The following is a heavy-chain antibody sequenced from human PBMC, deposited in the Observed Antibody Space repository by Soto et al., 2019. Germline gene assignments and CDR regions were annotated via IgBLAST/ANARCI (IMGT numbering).Heavy chain of an antibody. V-gene: IGHV4-59*12. CDR3: ARVYGNYGDYVDY. J-gene: IGHJ4*02. CDR1: GGSISSYY. D-gene: IGHD4-17*01. Sequence: ETLSLTCTVSGGSISSYYWSWIRQPPGKGLEWIGYIYYSGSTNYNPSLKSRVTISVDTSKNQFSLKLSSVTAADTAVYYCARVYGNYGDYVDYWGQGTLVTVS. CDR2: IYYSGST.